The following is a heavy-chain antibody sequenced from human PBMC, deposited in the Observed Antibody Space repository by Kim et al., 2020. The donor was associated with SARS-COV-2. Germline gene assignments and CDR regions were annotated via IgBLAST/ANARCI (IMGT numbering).Heavy chain of an antibody. CDR3: ARDAVSQYYDLWSGHYTVGVGDYGMDV. CDR2: ISAYNGDT. V-gene: IGHV1-18*04. Sequence: ASVKVSCKAFGYTFTSYGISWVRQAPGQGLEWMGWISAYNGDTNYAQKLQGRVSMTTDTSTNTVYMDLRSLRSDDTAVYFCARDAVSQYYDLWSGHYTVGVGDYGMDVWGQGTTVTVSS. CDR1: GYTFTSYG. J-gene: IGHJ6*02. D-gene: IGHD3-3*01.